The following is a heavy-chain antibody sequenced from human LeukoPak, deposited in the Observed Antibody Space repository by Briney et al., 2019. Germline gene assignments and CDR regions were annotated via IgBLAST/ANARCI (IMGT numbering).Heavy chain of an antibody. V-gene: IGHV3-48*03. Sequence: GGSLRLSCAASGFTFSSYEMNWVRQAPGKGLEWASYISSSGSTIYYADSVKGRFTISRDNAKNSLYLQMNSLRAEDTAVYYCARRVDHYGMDVWGQGTTVTVSS. J-gene: IGHJ6*02. CDR1: GFTFSSYE. CDR2: ISSSGSTI. CDR3: ARRVDHYGMDV.